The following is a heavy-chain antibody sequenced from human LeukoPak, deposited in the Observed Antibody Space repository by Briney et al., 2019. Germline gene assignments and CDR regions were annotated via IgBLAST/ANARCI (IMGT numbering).Heavy chain of an antibody. J-gene: IGHJ4*02. V-gene: IGHV3-9*01. CDR3: AREDGYSSGWHFDY. CDR2: ISWNSGYI. D-gene: IGHD6-19*01. CDR1: GFTFDDYV. Sequence: GGSLRLSCAASGFTFDDYVMHWVRQAPGKGLEWVSGISWNSGYIGYADSVKGRFTISRDNAKNSLYLQMNSLRAEDTAVYYCAREDGYSSGWHFDYWGQGTLVTVSS.